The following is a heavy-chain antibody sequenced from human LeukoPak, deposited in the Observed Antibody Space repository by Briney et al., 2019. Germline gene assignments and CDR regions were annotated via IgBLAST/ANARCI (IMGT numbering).Heavy chain of an antibody. CDR2: IYTSGST. J-gene: IGHJ4*02. Sequence: PSETLSLTCTVSGGSISSYYWSWIRQPARKGLEWIGRIYTSGSTNYNPSLKSRVTMSVDTSKNQFSLKLSSVSAADTAVYYCARESIAAAGSYLFDYWGQGTLVTVSS. CDR1: GGSISSYY. CDR3: ARESIAAAGSYLFDY. V-gene: IGHV4-4*07. D-gene: IGHD6-13*01.